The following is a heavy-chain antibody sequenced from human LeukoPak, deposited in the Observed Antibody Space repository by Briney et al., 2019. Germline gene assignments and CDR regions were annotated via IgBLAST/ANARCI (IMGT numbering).Heavy chain of an antibody. CDR1: GFTFSSYW. D-gene: IGHD3-3*01. Sequence: PGGSLRLSCAASGFTFSSYWMSWVRQAPGKGREWVANIKQDGSEKYYVDSVKGRFTISRDNAKNSLYLQMNSLRAEDTAVYYCARAAYDFWSGYPSLYYYYYMDVWGKGTTVTVSS. CDR3: ARAAYDFWSGYPSLYYYYYMDV. CDR2: IKQDGSEK. J-gene: IGHJ6*03. V-gene: IGHV3-7*01.